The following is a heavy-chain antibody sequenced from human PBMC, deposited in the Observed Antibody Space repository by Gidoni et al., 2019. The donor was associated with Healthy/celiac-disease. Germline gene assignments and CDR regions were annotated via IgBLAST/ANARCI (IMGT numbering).Heavy chain of an antibody. D-gene: IGHD3-22*01. Sequence: EVQLLESGGGLVQPGGSLRLSFAASGFTFRSYAMSWVRQAPGKGLEWVSAISGSGGSTYYADSVKGRFTISRDNSKNTLYLQMNSLRAEDTAVYYCAKDRQRTYITMIVVVNDDAFDIWGQGTMVTVSS. CDR3: AKDRQRTYITMIVVVNDDAFDI. J-gene: IGHJ3*02. CDR1: GFTFRSYA. V-gene: IGHV3-23*01. CDR2: ISGSGGST.